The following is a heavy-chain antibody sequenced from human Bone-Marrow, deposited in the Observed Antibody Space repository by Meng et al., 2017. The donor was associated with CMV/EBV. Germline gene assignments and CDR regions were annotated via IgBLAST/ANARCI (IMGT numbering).Heavy chain of an antibody. CDR3: VKGLYSSSSPELDS. Sequence: SGLTFDEYTMNGVSQAPGKGLEWVSLINWDGGSTYYADSVKGRFTISRDNSQNSLFLQMNSLTIEDTALYYCVKGLYSSSSPELDSWGQGTLVTVSS. D-gene: IGHD6-6*01. V-gene: IGHV3-43*01. CDR1: GLTFDEYT. J-gene: IGHJ4*02. CDR2: INWDGGST.